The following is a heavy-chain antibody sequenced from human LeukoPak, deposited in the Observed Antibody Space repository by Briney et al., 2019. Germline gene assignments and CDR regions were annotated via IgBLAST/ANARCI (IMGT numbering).Heavy chain of an antibody. CDR3: ARLRSYCSSTSCYCGAFDI. J-gene: IGHJ3*02. CDR2: IYTSGST. V-gene: IGHV4-61*02. D-gene: IGHD2-2*01. CDR1: GGSISSSSYY. Sequence: SETLSLTCTVSGGSISSSSYYWSWIRQPAGKGLEWIGRIYTSGSTNYNPSLKSRVTMSVDTSKNQFSLKLSSVTAADTAVYYCARLRSYCSSTSCYCGAFDIWGQGTMVTVSS.